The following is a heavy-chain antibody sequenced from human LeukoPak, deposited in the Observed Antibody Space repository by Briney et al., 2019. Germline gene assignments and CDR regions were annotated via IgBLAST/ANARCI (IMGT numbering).Heavy chain of an antibody. Sequence: GGTLRLSCAASGFTFSSYAMHWVRQAPGKGLEWVAVISYDGSNKYYADSVKGRFTISRDNSKNTLYLQMNSLRAEDAAVYYCARATVEMATPDYWGQGTLVTVSS. CDR2: ISYDGSNK. CDR1: GFTFSSYA. J-gene: IGHJ4*02. D-gene: IGHD5-24*01. CDR3: ARATVEMATPDY. V-gene: IGHV3-30*04.